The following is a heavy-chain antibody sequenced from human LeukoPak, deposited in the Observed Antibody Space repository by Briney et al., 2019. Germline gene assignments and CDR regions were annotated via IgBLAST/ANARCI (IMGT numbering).Heavy chain of an antibody. CDR3: AKDIAAAGTYFDY. J-gene: IGHJ4*02. D-gene: IGHD6-13*01. Sequence: GGSLRLSCAASGFTFSSYAMSWVRQAPVKGLEWVSAISGSGGSTYYADSVKGRFTISRDNSKNTLYLQMNSLRAEDTAVYYCAKDIAAAGTYFDYWGQGTLVTVSS. CDR1: GFTFSSYA. CDR2: ISGSGGST. V-gene: IGHV3-23*01.